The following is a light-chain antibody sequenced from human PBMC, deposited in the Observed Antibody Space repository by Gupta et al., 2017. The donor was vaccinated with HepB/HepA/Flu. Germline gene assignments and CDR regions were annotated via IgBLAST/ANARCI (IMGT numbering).Light chain of an antibody. J-gene: IGLJ1*01. V-gene: IGLV2-14*03. CDR3: CSYAGTSTLV. CDR2: DVS. CDR1: SSDVGGYNF. Sequence: QSALTQPASVSGSPGQSIAISCTGTSSDVGGYNFVSWYQLHPGKAPKLIIYDVSDRPSGVSNRFSGSKSGNTASLTISGLQAEDEADYYCCSYAGTSTLVFGTGTKVTVL.